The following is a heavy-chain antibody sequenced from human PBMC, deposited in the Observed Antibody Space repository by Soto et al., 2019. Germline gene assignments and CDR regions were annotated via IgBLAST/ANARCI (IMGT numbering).Heavy chain of an antibody. J-gene: IGHJ4*02. CDR3: AADRTYCGGDCYVD. CDR2: ISAYNGNT. Sequence: ASVKVSCTASGYTFTIYGISWVRQAPGQGLEWMGWISAYNGNTNYAQKLQGRVTMTTDTSTSTAYMELSSLRSEDTAVYYCAADRTYCGGDCYVDWGQGTLVTVSS. V-gene: IGHV1-18*01. D-gene: IGHD2-21*02. CDR1: GYTFTIYG.